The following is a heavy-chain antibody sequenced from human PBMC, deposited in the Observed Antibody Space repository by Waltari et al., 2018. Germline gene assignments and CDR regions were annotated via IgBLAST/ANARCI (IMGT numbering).Heavy chain of an antibody. CDR1: GGSISSSTYY. V-gene: IGHV4-39*01. J-gene: IGHJ4*02. Sequence: QLQLQESGPGLVKPSETLSLTCTVSGGSISSSTYYWGWIRPPPGKGLEWIGSVYYSGNTYYNPSLKSRVSISVDTSKNQFSLKLRSVAAADTAVYFCARLSYDSSGTYYFDYWGQGALVTVSS. D-gene: IGHD3-22*01. CDR2: VYYSGNT. CDR3: ARLSYDSSGTYYFDY.